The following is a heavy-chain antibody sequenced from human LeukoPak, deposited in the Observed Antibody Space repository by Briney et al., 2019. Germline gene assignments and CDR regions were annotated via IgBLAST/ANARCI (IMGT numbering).Heavy chain of an antibody. CDR2: INAGNGNT. CDR3: ALIAARPNFDY. CDR1: GYTFTSYA. J-gene: IGHJ4*02. D-gene: IGHD6-6*01. Sequence: EASVKVSCKASGYTFTSYAMHWVRQAPGQRLEWMGWINAGNGNTKYSQKFQGRVTITRGTSASTAYMELSSLRSEDTAVYYCALIAARPNFDYWGQGTLVTVSS. V-gene: IGHV1-3*01.